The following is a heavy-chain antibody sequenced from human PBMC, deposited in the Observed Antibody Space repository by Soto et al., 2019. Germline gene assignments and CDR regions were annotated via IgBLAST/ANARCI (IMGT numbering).Heavy chain of an antibody. CDR1: GGSISSGGYY. CDR2: IYYSGST. CDR3: ARADCSGGSCYSIARWFDP. J-gene: IGHJ5*02. D-gene: IGHD2-15*01. Sequence: QVQLQESGPGLVKPSQTLSLTCTVSGGSISSGGYYWSWIRQHPGKGLEWIGNIYYSGSTYYNPSLKSRVTISVDTSKNQFSLKLSSVTAAYTAVYYCARADCSGGSCYSIARWFDPWGQGTLVTVSS. V-gene: IGHV4-31*03.